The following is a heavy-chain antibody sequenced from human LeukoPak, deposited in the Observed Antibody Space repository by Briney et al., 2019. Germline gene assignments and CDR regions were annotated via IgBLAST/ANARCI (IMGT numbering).Heavy chain of an antibody. CDR2: INHSGST. J-gene: IGHJ6*03. CDR3: ARGRTGYHLLPTKKDYSYYYVDV. D-gene: IGHD2-2*01. V-gene: IGHV4-34*01. CDR1: GGSFSGYY. Sequence: PSETLSLTCAVYGGSFSGYYWSWIRQPPGKGLEWIGEINHSGSTNYIPSLESRVTLSVDTSKNQFSLKLSSVTAADTAVYYCARGRTGYHLLPTKKDYSYYYVDVWDKGTTVTVSS.